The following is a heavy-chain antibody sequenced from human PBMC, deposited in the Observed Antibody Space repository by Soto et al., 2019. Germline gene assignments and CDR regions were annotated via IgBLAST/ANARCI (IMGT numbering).Heavy chain of an antibody. Sequence: SETLSLTCTVSGGSISSSSYYWGWIRQPPGKGLEWIGSIYYSGSTYYNPSLKSRVTISVDTSKNQLYLKMSSVTAADTAVYYCAYQMGDYWGQGTLVTVSS. CDR1: GGSISSSSYY. CDR2: IYYSGST. CDR3: AYQMGDY. J-gene: IGHJ4*02. V-gene: IGHV4-39*01. D-gene: IGHD2-2*01.